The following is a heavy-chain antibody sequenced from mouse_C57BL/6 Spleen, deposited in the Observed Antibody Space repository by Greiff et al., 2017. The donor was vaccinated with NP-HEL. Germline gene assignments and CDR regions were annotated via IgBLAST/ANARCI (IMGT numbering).Heavy chain of an antibody. D-gene: IGHD2-4*01. J-gene: IGHJ4*01. V-gene: IGHV1-82*01. CDR1: GYAFSSSW. CDR3: ARVDSFYAMDY. CDR2: IYPGDGDT. Sequence: VKLQQSGPELVKPGASVKISCKASGYAFSSSWMNWVKQRPGKGLEWIGRIYPGDGDTNYNGKFKGKATLTADKSSSTAYMQLSSLTSEDSAVYFCARVDSFYAMDYWGQGTSVTVSS.